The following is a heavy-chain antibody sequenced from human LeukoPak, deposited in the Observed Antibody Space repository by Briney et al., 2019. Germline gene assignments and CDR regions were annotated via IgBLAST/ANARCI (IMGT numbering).Heavy chain of an antibody. CDR2: INPSGGST. J-gene: IGHJ4*02. D-gene: IGHD3-9*01. V-gene: IGHV1-46*01. Sequence: ASVKVSCKASGYTFTSYYMHWVRQAPGQGLEWMGIINPSGGSTSYAQKFQGRVTMTRDMSTSTVYMELSSLRSEDTAVYYCASEGYFDWLHKNFDYWGQGTLVTVSS. CDR1: GYTFTSYY. CDR3: ASEGYFDWLHKNFDY.